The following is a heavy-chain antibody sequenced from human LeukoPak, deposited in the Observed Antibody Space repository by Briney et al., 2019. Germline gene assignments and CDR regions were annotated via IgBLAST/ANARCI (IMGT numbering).Heavy chain of an antibody. J-gene: IGHJ4*02. CDR1: GFTVSSNY. D-gene: IGHD2-15*01. CDR2: IYSGGST. Sequence: GGSLRLSCAASGFTVSSNYMSWVRQAPGKGLEWVSVIYSGGSTYYADSVKGRFTISRDNSKNTLYLQMNSLRAEDTAVYYCAKDGAATFYFDYWGQGTLVTVSS. V-gene: IGHV3-66*01. CDR3: AKDGAATFYFDY.